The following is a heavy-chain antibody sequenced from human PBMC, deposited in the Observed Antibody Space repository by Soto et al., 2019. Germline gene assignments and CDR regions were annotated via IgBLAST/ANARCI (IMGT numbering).Heavy chain of an antibody. V-gene: IGHV1-18*01. J-gene: IGHJ4*02. CDR1: GYTFSNYG. D-gene: IGHD6-13*01. Sequence: QVQLVQSGAEVKKPGASVKVSYKASGYTFSNYGINWVRQAPGQGLEWMGWINTYTGDTNFAQKFQGRVTMTTDTSTSTAYMEVRGLRSDDTAIYYCAASQQFAYWGQGTLVSVSS. CDR2: INTYTGDT. CDR3: AASQQFAY.